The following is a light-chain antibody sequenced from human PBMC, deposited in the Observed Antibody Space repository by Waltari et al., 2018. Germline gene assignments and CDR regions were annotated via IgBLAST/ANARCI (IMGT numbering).Light chain of an antibody. V-gene: IGKV1-16*01. CDR1: HGISYY. Sequence: DIRLTQSPSSLSESVGDRVTITCRASHGISYYLAWFQQKPGKAPKPLIFGASSLQSGVPWRFSGGGSETFFTLTINDLQPEDFATYYCQQYNSYPPTFGGGTRV. CDR3: QQYNSYPPT. CDR2: GAS. J-gene: IGKJ4*01.